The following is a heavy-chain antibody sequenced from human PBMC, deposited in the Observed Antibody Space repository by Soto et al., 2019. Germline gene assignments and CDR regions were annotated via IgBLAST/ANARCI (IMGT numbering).Heavy chain of an antibody. CDR2: ISSSSGTI. J-gene: IGHJ6*02. V-gene: IGHV3-48*02. D-gene: IGHD3-10*01. CDR1: GFTFRSYS. Sequence: EVQLVESGGGLVQPGGSLRLSCVASGFTFRSYSLNWVRQAPGKGLEWVSYISSSSGTIYYADSVKGRFTISRDNAENSLYLQMNSLRDDDTAVYYCAREDPGSANADDMDVWCQGTTVTVSS. CDR3: AREDPGSANADDMDV.